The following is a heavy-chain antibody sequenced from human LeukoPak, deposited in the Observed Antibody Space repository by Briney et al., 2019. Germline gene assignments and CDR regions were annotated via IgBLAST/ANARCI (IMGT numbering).Heavy chain of an antibody. D-gene: IGHD2-2*01. J-gene: IGHJ5*02. CDR1: GYTFTGYY. V-gene: IGHV1-2*02. CDR2: INPNSGGT. CDR3: ARDGDSAIFTSCYWCWFDP. Sequence: ASVKVSCKASGYTFTGYYMHWVRQAPGQGLEWMGWINPNSGGTNYAQKFQGRVTMTRDTSISTAYMELSRLRSDDTAVYYCARDGDSAIFTSCYWCWFDPWGQGTLVTVSS.